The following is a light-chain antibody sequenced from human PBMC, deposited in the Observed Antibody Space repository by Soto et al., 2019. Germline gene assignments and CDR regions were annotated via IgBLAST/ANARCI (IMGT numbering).Light chain of an antibody. CDR2: DAS. J-gene: IGKJ4*01. CDR3: QQRSNRPPSLT. V-gene: IGKV3-11*01. Sequence: EIVLTQSPATLSLYPGERATLSCRASQSVSSYLAWYQQKPGQAPRLLIYDASNRATGIPARFSGSGSGTDFNLTISRLEPEDFAVYYCQQRSNRPPSLTVGGGTKVEIK. CDR1: QSVSSY.